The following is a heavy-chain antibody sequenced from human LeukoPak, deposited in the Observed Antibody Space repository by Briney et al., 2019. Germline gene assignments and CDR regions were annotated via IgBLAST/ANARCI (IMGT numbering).Heavy chain of an antibody. Sequence: GAPVKVSCKASGYRFTGYYMHWVRQAPGQGLEWMGWVNPNSGGTNYAQKFQGRVTMTRDTSTTTAYMELSSLRSDDTAVYYCARDFYINDSGAFDIWGQGTMVTVSS. CDR2: VNPNSGGT. J-gene: IGHJ3*02. CDR1: GYRFTGYY. V-gene: IGHV1-2*02. CDR3: ARDFYINDSGAFDI. D-gene: IGHD4-11*01.